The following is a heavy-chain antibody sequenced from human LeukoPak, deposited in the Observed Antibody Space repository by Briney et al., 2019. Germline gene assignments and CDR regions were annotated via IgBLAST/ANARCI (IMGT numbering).Heavy chain of an antibody. J-gene: IGHJ4*02. D-gene: IGHD2-2*01. Sequence: GGSLRLSCAASGFTFSSYAMSWVRQAPGKGLEWVSGISGSGGSTYYADSVKGRFTISRDNSRNTLYLQMNSLRAEDTAVYYCAREDIVVVPAAFDYWGQGTLVTVSS. CDR2: ISGSGGST. CDR1: GFTFSSYA. V-gene: IGHV3-23*01. CDR3: AREDIVVVPAAFDY.